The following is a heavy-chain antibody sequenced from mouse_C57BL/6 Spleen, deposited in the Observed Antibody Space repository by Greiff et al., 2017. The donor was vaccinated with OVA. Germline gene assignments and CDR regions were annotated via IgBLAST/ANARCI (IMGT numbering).Heavy chain of an antibody. CDR3: TTSHITTVVSYWYFDV. D-gene: IGHD1-1*01. CDR1: GFNIKDDY. V-gene: IGHV14-4*01. Sequence: VQLQQSGAELVRPGASVKLSCTASGFNIKDDYMHWVKQRPEQGLEWIGWIDPENGDTEYASKFQGKATITADTSSNTAYLQLSSLTSEDTAVYYCTTSHITTVVSYWYFDVWGTGTTVTVSS. CDR2: IDPENGDT. J-gene: IGHJ1*03.